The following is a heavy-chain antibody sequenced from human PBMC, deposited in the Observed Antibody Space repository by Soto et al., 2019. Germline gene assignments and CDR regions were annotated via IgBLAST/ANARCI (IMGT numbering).Heavy chain of an antibody. CDR3: ANPAYYYGMDV. CDR2: IIPIFGTA. V-gene: IGHV1-69*01. CDR1: GGTFSSYA. J-gene: IGHJ6*02. Sequence: QVQLVQSGAEVKKPGSSVKVSCKASGGTFSSYAISWVRQAPGQGLEWMGGIIPIFGTANYAQKLQGRVTITADAPTSTADMEPSSLRSEDTAVYYCANPAYYYGMDVWGQGTTVTFSS.